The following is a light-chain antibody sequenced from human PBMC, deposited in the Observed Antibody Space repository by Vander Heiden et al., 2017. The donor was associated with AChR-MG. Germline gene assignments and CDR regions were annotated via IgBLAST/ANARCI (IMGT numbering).Light chain of an antibody. Sequence: DIQITQSPSSLSAFVGGRVTITFQASQNIRNYLNWYQQKPGQAPKLLIYDASYLERGVPSRFSGSGSGTHFTFAISGLQPEDIATYYCQHSNNLNPTWTFGRWTKVEIK. CDR1: QNIRNY. J-gene: IGKJ1*01. CDR3: QHSNNLNPTWT. CDR2: DAS. V-gene: IGKV1-33*01.